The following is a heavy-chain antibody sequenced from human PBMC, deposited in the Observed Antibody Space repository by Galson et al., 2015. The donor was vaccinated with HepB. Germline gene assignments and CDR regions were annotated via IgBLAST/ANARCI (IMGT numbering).Heavy chain of an antibody. D-gene: IGHD1-1*01. CDR3: ATRTAKLPSNVDY. CDR1: GFTFSSYS. V-gene: IGHV3-21*01. CDR2: ISSSSSYI. Sequence: SLRLSCAASGFTFSSYSMNWVRQAPGKGLEWVSSISSSSSYIYYADSVKGRFTISRDNAKNSLYLQMNSLRAEDTAVYYCATRTAKLPSNVDYWGQGTLVTVSS. J-gene: IGHJ4*02.